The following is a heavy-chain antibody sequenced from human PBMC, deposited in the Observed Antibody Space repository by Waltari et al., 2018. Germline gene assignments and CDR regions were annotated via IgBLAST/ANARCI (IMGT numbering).Heavy chain of an antibody. D-gene: IGHD3-3*01. CDR2: IKTDGSEK. Sequence: VESGGGLVQPGGSLRLTLEAQGFTFRTYWMSGASPAPGKGLELGANIKTDGSEKYYVDSVKGRFTISRDNAQNSLSLQMSTLRAEDTGRYYCARDWSGSGRGINYWGQGTLVTVSS. CDR3: ARDWSGSGRGINY. CDR1: GFTFRTYW. J-gene: IGHJ4*02. V-gene: IGHV3-7*01.